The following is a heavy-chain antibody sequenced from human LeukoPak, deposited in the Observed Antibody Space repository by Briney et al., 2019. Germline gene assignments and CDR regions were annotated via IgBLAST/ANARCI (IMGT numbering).Heavy chain of an antibody. CDR1: GGSFSGYY. D-gene: IGHD5-18*01. V-gene: IGHV4-34*01. CDR2: INHSGST. J-gene: IGHJ4*02. Sequence: SETLSLICAVYGGSFSGYYWSWIRQPPGKGLEWIGEINHSGSTNYNPSLKSRVTISVDTSKNQFSLKLSSVTAADTAVYYCARGRSYGFDFDSWGPGTLAIVSS. CDR3: ARGRSYGFDFDS.